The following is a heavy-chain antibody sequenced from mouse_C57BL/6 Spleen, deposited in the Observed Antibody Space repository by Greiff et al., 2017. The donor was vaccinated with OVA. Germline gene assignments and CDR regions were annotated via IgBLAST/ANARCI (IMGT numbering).Heavy chain of an antibody. CDR1: GYTFTSYT. CDR3: ARGGITTVVAFDY. Sequence: QVQLQQSGADLARPGASVKMSCKASGYTFTSYTMHWVKQRPGQGLEWIGYINPSSGYTKYNQKFKDKATLTADKSSSTAYVQLCSLTSEDSSVYYCARGGITTVVAFDYWGQGTTLTVSS. CDR2: INPSSGYT. V-gene: IGHV1-4*01. J-gene: IGHJ2*01. D-gene: IGHD1-1*01.